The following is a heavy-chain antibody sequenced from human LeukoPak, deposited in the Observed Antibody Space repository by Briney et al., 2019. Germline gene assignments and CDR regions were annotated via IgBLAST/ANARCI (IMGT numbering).Heavy chain of an antibody. CDR2: IIPIFGTA. Sequence: SVKVSCKASGGTFSSYAISWVRQAPGQGLEWMGGIIPIFGTANYAQKFQGRVTITSTSTAYMELSSLRSEDTAVYYCAQVVGARTNWGQGTLVTVSS. CDR3: AQVVGARTN. D-gene: IGHD1-26*01. J-gene: IGHJ4*02. V-gene: IGHV1-69*13. CDR1: GGTFSSYA.